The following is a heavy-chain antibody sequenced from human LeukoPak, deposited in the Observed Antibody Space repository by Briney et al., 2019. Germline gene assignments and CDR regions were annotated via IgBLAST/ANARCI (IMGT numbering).Heavy chain of an antibody. D-gene: IGHD2-15*01. CDR3: ARGGRAYAVKSYAFDI. V-gene: IGHV3-21*01. CDR1: GFTFSSYS. J-gene: IGHJ3*02. CDR2: ISSSSSYI. Sequence: GGSLRLSCAASGFTFSSYSMNWVRQAPGKGLEWVSSISSSSSYIYYADSVKGRFTISRDNAKNSLYLQMNSLRAEDTAVYYCARGGRAYAVKSYAFDIWGQGTMVTVSS.